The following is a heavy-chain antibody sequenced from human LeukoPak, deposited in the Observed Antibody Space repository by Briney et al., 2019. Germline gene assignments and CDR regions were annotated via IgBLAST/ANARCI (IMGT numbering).Heavy chain of an antibody. CDR1: GFTFTSSA. CDR3: AAVPHYMVRGVIRNDY. J-gene: IGHJ4*02. Sequence: TSVKVSCKASGFTFTSSAVQWVRQARGQRLEWIGWIVVGSGNTNYAQKFQERVTITRDMYTSTAYMELSSLRSEDTAVYYCAAVPHYMVRGVIRNDYWGQGTLVTVSS. CDR2: IVVGSGNT. V-gene: IGHV1-58*01. D-gene: IGHD3-10*01.